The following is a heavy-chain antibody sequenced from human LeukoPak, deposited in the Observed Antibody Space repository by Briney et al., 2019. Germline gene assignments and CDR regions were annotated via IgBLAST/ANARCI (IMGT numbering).Heavy chain of an antibody. V-gene: IGHV3-30-3*01. CDR3: ARDVALGYCSRTSCFPDAMDV. CDR2: ISYDGSNK. D-gene: IGHD2-2*01. CDR1: GFTFSNYA. J-gene: IGHJ6*02. Sequence: GGSLRLSCAPSGFTFSNYAFHWVRQAPGKGLEWVAIISYDGSNKYYADSVKGRFTISRDNSQSTLFLQVDSLRSEDTALYYCARDVALGYCSRTSCFPDAMDVWGQGTTVTVSS.